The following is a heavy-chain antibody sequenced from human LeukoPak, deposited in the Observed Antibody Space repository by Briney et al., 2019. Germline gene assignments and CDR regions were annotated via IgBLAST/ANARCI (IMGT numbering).Heavy chain of an antibody. CDR1: GYTFTDYY. CDR3: ARPLGSGYYDFDY. Sequence: GASVKVSCKVSGYTFTDYYMHWVQQAPGKGLEWMGLVDPEDGETIYAEKFQGRVTMTRDTSTSTVYMELSSLRSEDTAVYYCARPLGSGYYDFDYWGQGTLVTVSS. V-gene: IGHV1-69-2*01. CDR2: VDPEDGET. J-gene: IGHJ4*01. D-gene: IGHD3-22*01.